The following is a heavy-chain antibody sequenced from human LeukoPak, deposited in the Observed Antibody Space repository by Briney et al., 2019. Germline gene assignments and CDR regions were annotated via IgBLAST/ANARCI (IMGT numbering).Heavy chain of an antibody. CDR3: TKGDGGYYPIDN. Sequence: PGGSLRLSCAASGFTFSKNGMSWVRQAPGKGLEWVSTVNDNGANTHYAASVKGRFTISRDNSRNTLLLEMNSLRADDTALYYCTKGDGGYYPIDNRGQGTLVIVSS. V-gene: IGHV3-23*01. J-gene: IGHJ4*02. D-gene: IGHD1-26*01. CDR1: GFTFSKNG. CDR2: VNDNGANT.